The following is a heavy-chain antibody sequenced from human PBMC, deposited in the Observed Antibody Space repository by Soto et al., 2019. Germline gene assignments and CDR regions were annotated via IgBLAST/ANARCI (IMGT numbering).Heavy chain of an antibody. CDR2: ISSSSSTI. CDR3: ARGSKGPRFLEWLFLFDY. Sequence: PGGSLRLSCAASGFTFSSYAMSWVRQAPGKGLEWVSYISSSSSTIYYADSVKGRFTISRDNAKNSLYLQMNSLRDEDTAVYYCARGSKGPRFLEWLFLFDYWGQGTLVIVSS. CDR1: GFTFSSYA. D-gene: IGHD3-3*01. V-gene: IGHV3-48*02. J-gene: IGHJ4*02.